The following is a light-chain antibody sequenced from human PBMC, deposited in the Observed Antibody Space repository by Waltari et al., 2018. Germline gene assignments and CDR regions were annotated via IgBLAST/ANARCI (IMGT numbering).Light chain of an antibody. CDR3: QQYNNWPPWT. Sequence: ETVMTQSPATLSVSPGERATLPCRASQTVSSNLAWYQQNPGQAPRLLIYGASTRATGIPARFSGSGSGTQFTLTISSLQSEDFAVYYCQQYNNWPPWTFGQGTKVEIK. CDR2: GAS. CDR1: QTVSSN. J-gene: IGKJ1*01. V-gene: IGKV3-15*01.